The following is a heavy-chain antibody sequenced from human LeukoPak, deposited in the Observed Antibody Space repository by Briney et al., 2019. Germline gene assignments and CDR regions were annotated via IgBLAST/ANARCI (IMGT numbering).Heavy chain of an antibody. CDR3: ARAGYSSSWWYYYYYMDV. V-gene: IGHV4-39*07. D-gene: IGHD6-13*01. CDR2: IYYSGST. Sequence: SQTLSLTCTVSGGSISSSSYYWGWIRQPPGKGLEWIGSIYYSGSTYYNPSLKSRVTISVDTSKNQFSLKLSSVIAADTAVYYCARAGYSSSWWYYYYYMDVWGKGTTVTVSS. J-gene: IGHJ6*03. CDR1: GGSISSSSYY.